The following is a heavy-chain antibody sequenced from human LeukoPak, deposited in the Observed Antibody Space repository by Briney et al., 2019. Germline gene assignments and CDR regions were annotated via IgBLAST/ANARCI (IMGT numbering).Heavy chain of an antibody. CDR3: ARAAGKIDF. J-gene: IGHJ4*02. D-gene: IGHD6-19*01. CDR1: GFTLTTYG. V-gene: IGHV3-30*03. CDR2: ISYDGSNE. Sequence: PGGSLRLSCTASGFTLTTYGMHWVRQAPGEGLEWVAVISYDGSNEYYGDSVRGRLTISRDNSKNTLFLQMNSLRAEDTAVYYCARAAGKIDFWGQGTLVTVSS.